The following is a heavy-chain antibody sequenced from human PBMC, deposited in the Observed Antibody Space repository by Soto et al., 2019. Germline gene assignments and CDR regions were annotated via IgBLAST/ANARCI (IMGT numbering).Heavy chain of an antibody. Sequence: ASVKVSCKASGYTFTSYGISWVRQAPGQGLEWMGWISAYNGNTNYAQKLQGRVTMTTDTSTSTAYMELRSLRSDDTAVYYCARLLSGYCSSIICFFDKKYYYMAGWGQGTTVIGYS. J-gene: IGHJ6*03. D-gene: IGHD2-2*03. V-gene: IGHV1-18*01. CDR2: ISAYNGNT. CDR3: ARLLSGYCSSIICFFDKKYYYMAG. CDR1: GYTFTSYG.